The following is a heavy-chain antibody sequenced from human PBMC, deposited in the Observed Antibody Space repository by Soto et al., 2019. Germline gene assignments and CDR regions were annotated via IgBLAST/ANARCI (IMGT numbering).Heavy chain of an antibody. V-gene: IGHV3-30*03. J-gene: IGHJ6*02. Sequence: QVHLVESGGGVVQPGGSLRLSCAASGFTINRNDMYWVRQAPGKGLEWVAVMSFDGNHQHYADSVKGRFTISRYNSKNTLSLEMNSLRRDDTAVYYCASCERFPRVGVDYYALDVWGQGTTVIVSS. D-gene: IGHD3-3*01. CDR1: GFTINRND. CDR2: MSFDGNHQ. CDR3: ASCERFPRVGVDYYALDV.